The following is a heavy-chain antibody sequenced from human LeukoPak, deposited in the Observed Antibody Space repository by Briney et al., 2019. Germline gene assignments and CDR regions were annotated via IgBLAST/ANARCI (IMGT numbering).Heavy chain of an antibody. V-gene: IGHV3-30*02. CDR3: AKGAVLYYYYMDV. Sequence: GGSLRLSCAASGFTFSSYGMHWVRQAPGKGLEWVAFIRYDGSNKYYADSVKGRFAISRDNSKNTLYLQMNSLRAEDTAVYYCAKGAVLYYYYMDVWGKGTTVTVSS. CDR2: IRYDGSNK. D-gene: IGHD4/OR15-4a*01. J-gene: IGHJ6*03. CDR1: GFTFSSYG.